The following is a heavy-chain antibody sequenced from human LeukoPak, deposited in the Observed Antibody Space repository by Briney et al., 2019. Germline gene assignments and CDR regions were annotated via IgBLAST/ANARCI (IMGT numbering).Heavy chain of an antibody. V-gene: IGHV1-18*01. CDR3: ARVRPSRGLSRTLTVRDNWFDP. CDR1: GYTFTSYG. CDR2: ISAYNGNT. D-gene: IGHD4-17*01. J-gene: IGHJ5*02. Sequence: ASVKVSCKASGYTFTSYGISWVRQAPGQGLEWMGWISAYNGNTNYAQKLQGRVTMTTDTSTSTAYMELRSLRSDDTAVYYCARVRPSRGLSRTLTVRDNWFDPWGQGTLVTVSS.